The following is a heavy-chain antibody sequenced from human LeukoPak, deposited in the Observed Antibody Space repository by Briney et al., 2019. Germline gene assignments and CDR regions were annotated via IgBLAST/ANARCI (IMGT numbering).Heavy chain of an antibody. CDR1: GFTFSSYG. CDR3: AISSDWTSLDY. CDR2: IWDDGTNK. V-gene: IGHV3-33*01. Sequence: GGSLRLSCAASGFTFSSYGMHWVRQAPGKGLEWVAVIWDDGTNKYYADSVKGRFTISRDSSKSTLFLQMNSLRAEDTAVYYCAISSDWTSLDYWGQGTLVTVSS. D-gene: IGHD6-19*01. J-gene: IGHJ4*02.